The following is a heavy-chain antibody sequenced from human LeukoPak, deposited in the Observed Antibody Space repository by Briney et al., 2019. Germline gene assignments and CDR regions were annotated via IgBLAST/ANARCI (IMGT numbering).Heavy chain of an antibody. D-gene: IGHD3-3*01. CDR3: ARALYYDFWSGSPDDAFDI. CDR2: INWNGGST. CDR1: GFTFGSYA. J-gene: IGHJ3*02. Sequence: GGSLRLSCSVSGFTFGSYAMSWVRQAPGKGLEWVSGINWNGGSTGHADSVKGRFTISRDNAKNSLYLQMNSLRAEDTALYHCARALYYDFWSGSPDDAFDIWGQGTMVTVSS. V-gene: IGHV3-20*01.